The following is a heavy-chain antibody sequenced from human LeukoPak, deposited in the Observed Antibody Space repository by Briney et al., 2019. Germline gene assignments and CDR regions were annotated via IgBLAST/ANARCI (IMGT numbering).Heavy chain of an antibody. D-gene: IGHD2-2*01. CDR3: ARHLESEYCSSTSCYEYYFDY. CDR1: GFTFSSYS. Sequence: GGSLRLSCAASGFTFSSYSMNWVRQAPGKGPEWVSYISSSSSTIYYADSVKGRFTISRDNAKNSLYLQMNSLRAEDTAVYYCARHLESEYCSSTSCYEYYFDYWGQGTLVTVSS. V-gene: IGHV3-48*04. CDR2: ISSSSSTI. J-gene: IGHJ4*02.